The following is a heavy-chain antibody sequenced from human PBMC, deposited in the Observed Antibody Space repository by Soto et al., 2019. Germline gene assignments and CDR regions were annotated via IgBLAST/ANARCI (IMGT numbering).Heavy chain of an antibody. V-gene: IGHV4-31*07. J-gene: IGHJ3*02. Sequence: SETLSLTCTVSGGSISRGGYYWSWIRQHPEKGLEWIGYIYYSGSTYYNPSLKSRVTISVDTSKNQFSLKLTSVTAADTAVYYCMVVITTTADAFDIWGQGTMVTVSS. CDR3: MVVITTTADAFDI. CDR2: IYYSGST. D-gene: IGHD3-22*01. CDR1: GGSISRGGYY.